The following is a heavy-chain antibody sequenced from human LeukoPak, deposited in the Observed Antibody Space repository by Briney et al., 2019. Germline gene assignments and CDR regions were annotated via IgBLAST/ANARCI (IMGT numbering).Heavy chain of an antibody. Sequence: GGSLRLSCAASGFTFSNHWMHWVRQAPGKGLMWVSRISRGASRTDYADSVKGRFTISRDDAKNSLYLQMNSLRAEDTAVYYCAREEGGSASVDYWGQGTLVTVSS. CDR3: AREEGGSASVDY. J-gene: IGHJ4*02. CDR1: GFTFSNHW. V-gene: IGHV3-74*01. D-gene: IGHD6-6*01. CDR2: ISRGASRT.